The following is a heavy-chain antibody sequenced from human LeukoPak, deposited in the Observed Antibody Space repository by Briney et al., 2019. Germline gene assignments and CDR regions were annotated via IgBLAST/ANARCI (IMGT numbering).Heavy chain of an antibody. Sequence: PGGSLRLSCAASGFTFSRNGMHWVRQAPGKGPEWVGVIWYDGSNKYYADSVRGRFTISRDNSKSTMFLQMNSLRVEDTAVYYCAKGIAAGAMGYMNVWGKGTMVTVSS. CDR1: GFTFSRNG. V-gene: IGHV3-33*06. CDR2: IWYDGSNK. J-gene: IGHJ6*03. CDR3: AKGIAAGAMGYMNV. D-gene: IGHD6-25*01.